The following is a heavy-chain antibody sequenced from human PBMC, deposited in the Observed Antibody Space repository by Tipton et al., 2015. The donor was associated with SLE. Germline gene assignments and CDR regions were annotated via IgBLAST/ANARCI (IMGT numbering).Heavy chain of an antibody. V-gene: IGHV3-53*05. Sequence: LSCAASGFTVSSNYMSWVRQAPGKGLEWVSVIYSGGSTYYADSVKGRFTISRDNSKNTLYLQMNSLRAEDTAVYYCARVRVGATDDAFDIWGQGTMVTVSS. CDR3: ARVRVGATDDAFDI. CDR2: IYSGGST. J-gene: IGHJ3*02. D-gene: IGHD1-26*01. CDR1: GFTVSSNY.